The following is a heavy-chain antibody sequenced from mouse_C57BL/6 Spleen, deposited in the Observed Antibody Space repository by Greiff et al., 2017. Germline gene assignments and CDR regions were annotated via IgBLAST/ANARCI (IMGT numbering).Heavy chain of an antibody. CDR1: GFTFSAYG. CDR2: ISSGSSTI. V-gene: IGHV5-17*01. CDR3: ARYSRPMDY. Sequence: EVKLMESGGGLVKPGGSLKLSCAASGFTFSAYGMHWVRQAPEKGLEWVAYISSGSSTIYYADTVKGRFTISRDNAKNTLFLQMTSLRAEDTAMYYCARYSRPMDYWGQGTSVTVSS. D-gene: IGHD1-1*01. J-gene: IGHJ4*01.